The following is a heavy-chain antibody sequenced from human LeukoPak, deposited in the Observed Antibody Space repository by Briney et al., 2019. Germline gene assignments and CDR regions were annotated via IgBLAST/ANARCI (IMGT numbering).Heavy chain of an antibody. D-gene: IGHD3-22*01. J-gene: IGHJ4*02. CDR1: GGSISSGDYY. V-gene: IGHV4-30-4*08. CDR2: IYYSGST. Sequence: PSETLSLTCTVSGGSISSGDYYWSWIRQPPGKGLEGIGYIYYSGSTYYNPSLKSRVTISVDTSKNQFSLKLSSVTAADTAVYYCARAFRSDSSGLYDYWGQGTLVTVSS. CDR3: ARAFRSDSSGLYDY.